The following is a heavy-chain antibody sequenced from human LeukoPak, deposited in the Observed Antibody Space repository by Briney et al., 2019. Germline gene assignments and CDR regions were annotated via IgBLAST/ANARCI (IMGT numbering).Heavy chain of an antibody. V-gene: IGHV4-59*08. CDR3: ARLRTQGYYYYGMDV. D-gene: IGHD3/OR15-3a*01. CDR2: IYYSGST. CDR1: GDSISSYY. Sequence: SETLSLTCTVSGDSISSYYWTWIRQPPGKGLEWIGYIYYSGSTNYSPSLKSRVTISLDTSKNQFSLKLSSVTAADTAVYYCARLRTQGYYYYGMDVWGQGTTVTVSS. J-gene: IGHJ6*02.